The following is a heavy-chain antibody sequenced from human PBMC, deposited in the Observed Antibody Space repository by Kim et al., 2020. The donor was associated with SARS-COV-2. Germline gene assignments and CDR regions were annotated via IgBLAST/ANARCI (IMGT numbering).Heavy chain of an antibody. J-gene: IGHJ6*02. CDR2: INPSGGST. D-gene: IGHD2-15*01. V-gene: IGHV1-46*01. Sequence: ASVKVSCKASGYTFTSYYMHWVRQAPGQGLEWMGIINPSGGSTSYAQKFQGRVTMTRDTSTSTVYMELSSLRSEDTAVYYCARESPPSPVVVVAATKYYYGMDVWGQGTTVTVSS. CDR3: ARESPPSPVVVVAATKYYYGMDV. CDR1: GYTFTSYY.